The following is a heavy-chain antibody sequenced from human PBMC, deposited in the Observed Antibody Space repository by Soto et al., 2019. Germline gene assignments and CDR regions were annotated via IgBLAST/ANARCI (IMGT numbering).Heavy chain of an antibody. D-gene: IGHD3-3*01. CDR3: ASSITIFGVVINWFDP. Sequence: QLQLQESGPGLVKPSETLSLTCTVSGGSISSSGYYWGWIRQPPGKGLEWIGSIYYSGSTYYNPSLKSRVTISVDTSKNQFSLKLSSVTAADTAVYYCASSITIFGVVINWFDPWGQGTLVTVSS. CDR2: IYYSGST. CDR1: GGSISSSGYY. J-gene: IGHJ5*02. V-gene: IGHV4-39*01.